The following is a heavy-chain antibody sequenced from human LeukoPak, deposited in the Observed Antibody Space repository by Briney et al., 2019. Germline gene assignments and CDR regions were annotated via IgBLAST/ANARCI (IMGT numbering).Heavy chain of an antibody. D-gene: IGHD3-3*01. V-gene: IGHV4-39*01. J-gene: IGHJ4*02. Sequence: SETLSLTCTVSGGSISSSSYYWGWIRQPPGKGLEWIGSIYYSGSTYYNPSLKSRVTISVDTSKNQFSLKLSSVTAADTAVYYCARQNPDDFWSGYYVSYFDYWGQGTLVTVSS. CDR3: ARQNPDDFWSGYYVSYFDY. CDR2: IYYSGST. CDR1: GGSISSSSYY.